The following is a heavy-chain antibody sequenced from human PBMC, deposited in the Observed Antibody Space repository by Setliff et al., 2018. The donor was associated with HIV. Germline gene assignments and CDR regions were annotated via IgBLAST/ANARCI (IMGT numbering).Heavy chain of an antibody. CDR2: IFYTGST. Sequence: NPSETLSLTCSVSGGSISSSTYYWGWIRQPPGKGLEWIGDIFYTGSTYYNPSLKSRVAISVDTSENQFSLKLNSVTAADTAVYYCARRGRGGVFIMFATGFDPWGQGALVTVSS. CDR1: GGSISSSTYY. J-gene: IGHJ5*02. V-gene: IGHV4-39*01. D-gene: IGHD2-8*02. CDR3: ARRGRGGVFIMFATGFDP.